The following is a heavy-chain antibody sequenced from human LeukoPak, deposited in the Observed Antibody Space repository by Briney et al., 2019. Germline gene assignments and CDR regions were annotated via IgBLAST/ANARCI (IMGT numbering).Heavy chain of an antibody. CDR2: ISSGATTI. CDR3: ARGRSGHY. V-gene: IGHV3-48*03. CDR1: GCSFNNYE. J-gene: IGHJ4*02. Sequence: GGSLRLSCAASGCSFNNYEMNWVRQAPGKGLEWVSYISSGATTIYYADSVKGRFTISRDNAKNSLYLQMNSLRSEDTAVYYCARGRSGHYWGQGTLVTVSS.